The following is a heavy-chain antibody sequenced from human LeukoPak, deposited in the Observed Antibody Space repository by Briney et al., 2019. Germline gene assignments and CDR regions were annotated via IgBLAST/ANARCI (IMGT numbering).Heavy chain of an antibody. V-gene: IGHV3-23*01. J-gene: IGHJ6*04. Sequence: GGSLRLSCAASGFTFSTYAMSWVRQAPGKGLEWVSAISGSGGATYYADSVKGGFTISRDNSKNTLYLQMNSMRDEDTAVYYCARGQVVGATFGMDVWGKGTTVTVSS. CDR3: ARGQVVGATFGMDV. CDR2: ISGSGGAT. CDR1: GFTFSTYA. D-gene: IGHD1-26*01.